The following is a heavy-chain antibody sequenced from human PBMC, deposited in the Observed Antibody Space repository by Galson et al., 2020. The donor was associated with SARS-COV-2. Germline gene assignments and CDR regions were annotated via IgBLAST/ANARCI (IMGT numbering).Heavy chain of an antibody. J-gene: IGHJ1*01. Sequence: SETLSLTCTVSGGSISSGTYYWSWIRQPAGKGLEWIGHIYTSGSTNYNPSLKSRVTISVDTSKNQFSLKLSSVTAADTAVDYCARDRGGYYDASGRFFQHWGQGTLVTVSS. CDR2: IYTSGST. V-gene: IGHV4-61*09. D-gene: IGHD3-16*01. CDR1: GGSISSGTYY. CDR3: ARDRGGYYDASGRFFQH.